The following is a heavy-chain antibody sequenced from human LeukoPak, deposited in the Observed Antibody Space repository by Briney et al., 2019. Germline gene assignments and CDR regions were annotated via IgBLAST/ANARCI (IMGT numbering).Heavy chain of an antibody. D-gene: IGHD6-13*01. CDR1: GYTFTGYY. V-gene: IGHV1-2*02. CDR3: ARDHPYSRRWYTLYY. J-gene: IGHJ4*02. CDR2: INPNSGGT. Sequence: ASVKVSCKASGYTFTGYYMHWVRQAPGQGLEWMGWINPNSGGTNYAQKFQGRVTMTRDTSISTAYMELSRLRSDDTAVYYCARDHPYSRRWYTLYYWGQGTLVTVSS.